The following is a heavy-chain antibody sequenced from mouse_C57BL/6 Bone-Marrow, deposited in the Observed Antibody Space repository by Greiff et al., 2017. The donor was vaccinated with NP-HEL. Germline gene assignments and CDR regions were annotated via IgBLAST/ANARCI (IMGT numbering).Heavy chain of an antibody. D-gene: IGHD2-10*02. Sequence: EVKVEESGGGLVQPGGSMKLSCVASGFTFSNYWMNWVRQSPEKGLEWVAQIRLKSDNYATHYAESVKGRFTISRDDSKSSVYLQMSNLRAEDTGIYYCTGRYGYYFDYWGQGTTLTVSS. CDR2: IRLKSDNYAT. CDR1: GFTFSNYW. CDR3: TGRYGYYFDY. J-gene: IGHJ2*01. V-gene: IGHV6-3*01.